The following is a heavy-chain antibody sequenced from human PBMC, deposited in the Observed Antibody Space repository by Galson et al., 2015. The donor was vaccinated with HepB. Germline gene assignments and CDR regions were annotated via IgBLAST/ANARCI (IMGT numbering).Heavy chain of an antibody. CDR3: ARDPREWLVYYYYYGMDV. J-gene: IGHJ6*02. CDR2: ISSSSSYI. CDR1: GFTFSSYS. Sequence: SLRLSCAASGFTFSSYSMNWVRQAPGKGLEWVSSISSSSSYIYYADPVKGRFTISRDNAKNSLYLQMNSLRAEDTAAYYCARDPREWLVYYYYYGMDVWGQGTTVTVSS. V-gene: IGHV3-21*01. D-gene: IGHD6-19*01.